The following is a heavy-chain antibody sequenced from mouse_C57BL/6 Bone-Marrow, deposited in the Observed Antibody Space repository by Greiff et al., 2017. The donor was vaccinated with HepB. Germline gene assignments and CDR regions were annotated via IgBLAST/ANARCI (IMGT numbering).Heavy chain of an antibody. Sequence: QVTLKVSGPGILQSSQTLSLTCSFSGFSLSTSGMGVSWIRQPSGKGLEWLAHIYWDDDKRYNPSLKRRLTISKDTSRNQVFLKITSVDTADTATYYCARVRVAIYYDYDGYFDYWGQGTTLTVSS. CDR2: IYWDDDK. CDR1: GFSLSTSGMG. CDR3: ARVRVAIYYDYDGYFDY. V-gene: IGHV8-12*01. D-gene: IGHD2-4*01. J-gene: IGHJ2*01.